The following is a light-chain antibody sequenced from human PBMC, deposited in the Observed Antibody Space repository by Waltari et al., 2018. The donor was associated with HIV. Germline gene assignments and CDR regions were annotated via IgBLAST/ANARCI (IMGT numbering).Light chain of an antibody. Sequence: DIQMTQSPSIRSDSVEVKVTITCRASQRISSWLAWYQQKPGTAPKLLIYKASTLESGVPSRFSGSGSGTDFTLTISSLQPDDFATYYCQQYARYSRTFGQGTKVEVK. CDR1: QRISSW. V-gene: IGKV1-5*03. CDR3: QQYARYSRT. J-gene: IGKJ1*01. CDR2: KAS.